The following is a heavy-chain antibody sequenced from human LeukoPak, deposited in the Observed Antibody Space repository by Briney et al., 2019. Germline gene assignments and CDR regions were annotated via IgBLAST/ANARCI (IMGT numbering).Heavy chain of an antibody. CDR1: GDSISNYY. CDR3: ARAVQASLQPRFDP. J-gene: IGHJ5*02. Sequence: SETLSLTCTVSGDSISNYYWSWIRQPAGKGLEWIGRVYHSGSTNYNLSLKSRVTMSVDTSQNQFSLRLSSVTAADTAVYYCARAVQASLQPRFDPWGQGTLVTVSS. V-gene: IGHV4-4*07. CDR2: VYHSGST. D-gene: IGHD1-1*01.